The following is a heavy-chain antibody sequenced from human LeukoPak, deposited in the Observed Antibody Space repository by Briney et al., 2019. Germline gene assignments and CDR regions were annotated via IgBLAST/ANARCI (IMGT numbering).Heavy chain of an antibody. CDR3: SRALEV. Sequence: GGSLRLSCEVSGFMFRSYWMDWVRQAPGRGLEWAANINQDGSEKYFVDSVKGRFAISRDNAKNSLYLQMNSLRAEDTAVYYCSRALEVWGKGTTVTVSS. CDR2: INQDGSEK. V-gene: IGHV3-7*01. CDR1: GFMFRSYW. J-gene: IGHJ6*04.